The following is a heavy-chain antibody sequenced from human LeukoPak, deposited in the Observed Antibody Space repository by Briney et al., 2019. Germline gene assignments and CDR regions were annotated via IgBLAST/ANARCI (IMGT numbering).Heavy chain of an antibody. V-gene: IGHV3-23*01. CDR2: ISGSGGST. CDR3: AKGDYYDSSGYYYFDY. D-gene: IGHD3-22*01. Sequence: GGSLRLSCAASGFTFSSYAMSWVRQAPGKGLEWVSAISGSGGSTYYADSVKGRFTISRDNSKNTLYLQMNSLRAEDTAVYYCAKGDYYDSSGYYYFDYWGQGTLVTVSS. CDR1: GFTFSSYA. J-gene: IGHJ4*02.